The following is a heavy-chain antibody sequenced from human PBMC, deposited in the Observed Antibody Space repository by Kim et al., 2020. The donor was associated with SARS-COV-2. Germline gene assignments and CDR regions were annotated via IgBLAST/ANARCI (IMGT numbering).Heavy chain of an antibody. CDR2: IYHSGIT. D-gene: IGHD3-9*01. J-gene: IGHJ6*03. CDR1: GGSISSSNW. CDR3: AREAILTGYYSFGYYYYMDV. V-gene: IGHV4-4*02. Sequence: SETLSLTCAVSGGSISSSNWWSWVRQPPGKGLEWVGEIYHSGITNYNPSLKSRFTISVDKSKNQFSLKLSSVTAADTAVYYCAREAILTGYYSFGYYYYMDVWGKGTTVTVSS.